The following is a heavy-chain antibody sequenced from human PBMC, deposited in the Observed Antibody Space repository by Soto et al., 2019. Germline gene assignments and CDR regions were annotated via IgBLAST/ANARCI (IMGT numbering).Heavy chain of an antibody. CDR2: INAGNGNT. CDR1: GYTFTSYV. CDR3: ARDGTGYCSRTSCQLDYGLDV. Sequence: GASVKVSCKASGYTFTSYVMHWVRQAPGQRLEWMGWINAGNGNTKYSQKFQGRVTITRDTSASTAYMELSSLRSEDTAVYYCARDGTGYCSRTSCQLDYGLDVSGPGTTVTVSS. J-gene: IGHJ6*02. V-gene: IGHV1-3*01. D-gene: IGHD2-2*01.